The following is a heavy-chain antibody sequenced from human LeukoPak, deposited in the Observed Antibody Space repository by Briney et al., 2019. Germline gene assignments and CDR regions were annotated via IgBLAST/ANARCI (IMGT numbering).Heavy chain of an antibody. Sequence: PGGSLRLSCAASGFTFSDYNMNWIREDPGKGLERVANISSSGFSVDYAHSVKGRFIISRDNVKNTLSLQMNCLRAGDTAVYYCARKILITFGPNSHPMDVWGQGTTVTVS. CDR2: ISSSGFSV. D-gene: IGHD3-16*01. V-gene: IGHV3-11*01. CDR1: GFTFSDYN. J-gene: IGHJ6*02. CDR3: ARKILITFGPNSHPMDV.